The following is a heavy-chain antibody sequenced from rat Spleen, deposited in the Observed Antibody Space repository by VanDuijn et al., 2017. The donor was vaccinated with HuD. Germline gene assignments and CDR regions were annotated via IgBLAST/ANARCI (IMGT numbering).Heavy chain of an antibody. Sequence: QVQLKESGPGLVQPSETLSLTCAVSGFSLTSYSVSWVRQVSGKGPEWMGRMWYDGDTAFNSVLKSRLSISRDTSKNQVFLKMNSLQSEDTTTYYCARGGRTEGPGYFDYWGQGVMVTVSS. CDR2: MWYDGDT. J-gene: IGHJ2*01. D-gene: IGHD1-11*01. CDR3: ARGGRTEGPGYFDY. CDR1: GFSLTSYS. V-gene: IGHV2-34*01.